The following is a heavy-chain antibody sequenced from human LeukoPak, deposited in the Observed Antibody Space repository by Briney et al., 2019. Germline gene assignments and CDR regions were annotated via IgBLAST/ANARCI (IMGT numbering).Heavy chain of an antibody. V-gene: IGHV3-15*01. CDR2: IKSKTDGGTT. CDR3: TTVFSGGISDY. Sequence: PGGSLRLSCAASGFTFSNAWMSWVRQAPGKGLKWVGRIKSKTDGGTTDYAAPVKGRFTISRDDSKNTLYLQLNSLKTEDTAVYYCTTVFSGGISDYWGQGTLVTVSS. D-gene: IGHD1-14*01. J-gene: IGHJ4*02. CDR1: GFTFSNAW.